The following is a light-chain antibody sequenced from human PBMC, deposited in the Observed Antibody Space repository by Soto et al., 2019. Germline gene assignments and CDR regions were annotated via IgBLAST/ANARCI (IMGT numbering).Light chain of an antibody. CDR3: SSYTSSSTRV. J-gene: IGLJ1*01. CDR1: SSDIGTYKY. Sequence: QSALAQPASVSGSAGQSITVSCTGTSSDIGTYKYVSWYQLHPGKAPKLMIYEVSNRPSGVSNRFSGSKSGNTASLAISGLQDEDEADYYCSSYTSSSTRVFGTGTKVTVL. V-gene: IGLV2-14*01. CDR2: EVS.